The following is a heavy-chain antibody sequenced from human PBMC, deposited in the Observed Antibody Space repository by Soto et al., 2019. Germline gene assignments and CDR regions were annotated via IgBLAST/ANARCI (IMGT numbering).Heavy chain of an antibody. V-gene: IGHV3-23*01. CDR1: GFTFTYYA. J-gene: IGHJ4*02. CDR3: AKELTSMWYPLDF. D-gene: IGHD6-13*01. CDR2: ISGSGGST. Sequence: GGSLRLSCTTSGFTFTYYAMTWVRQAPGKGLEWVSCISGSGGSTFYADSVKGRFTVFSDSSENTVYLQMNTLRAEDTAVYYCAKELTSMWYPLDFWGQGSLVTVSS.